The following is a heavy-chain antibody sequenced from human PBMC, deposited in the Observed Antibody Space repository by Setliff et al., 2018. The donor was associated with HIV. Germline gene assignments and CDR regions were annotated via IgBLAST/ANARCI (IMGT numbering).Heavy chain of an antibody. V-gene: IGHV4-39*07. J-gene: IGHJ4*02. Sequence: SETLSLTCTVTGGSISSRNFYWGWIRQPPGKGLEWIGSIAYTGSGYYNSSLKSRVTISVDTSRNECSLKLTSVTAADTAVYYCAREVRWELPQGFDHWGQGSQVTVSS. D-gene: IGHD1-26*01. CDR1: GGSISSRNFY. CDR3: AREVRWELPQGFDH. CDR2: IAYTGSG.